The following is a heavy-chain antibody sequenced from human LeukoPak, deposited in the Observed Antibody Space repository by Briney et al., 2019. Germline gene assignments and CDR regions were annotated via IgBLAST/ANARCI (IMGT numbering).Heavy chain of an antibody. D-gene: IGHD6-13*01. CDR1: GGSISTYY. Sequence: SETLSLTCTVSGGSISTYYWNWIRQHPGKGLEWIGYIYYSGSTYYNPSLKSRVTISVDTSKNQFSLKLSSVTAADTAVYYCARATNVAAAAGTYDYWGQGTLVTVSS. V-gene: IGHV4-59*06. CDR3: ARATNVAAAAGTYDY. J-gene: IGHJ4*02. CDR2: IYYSGST.